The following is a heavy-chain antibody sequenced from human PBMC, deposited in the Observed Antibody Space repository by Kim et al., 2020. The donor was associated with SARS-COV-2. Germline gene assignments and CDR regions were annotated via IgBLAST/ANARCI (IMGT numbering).Heavy chain of an antibody. D-gene: IGHD3-22*01. J-gene: IGHJ4*01. CDR1: GYSISSGYY. Sequence: SETLSLTCTVSGYSISSGYYWGWIRQSPGQGLEWIGIFSHSGNTYYNPSLKSRATISVDTSKNQFSLRLSSVTAADTGVYYCAREGQDTSGYHYLGDYWG. CDR3: AREGQDTSGYHYLGDY. V-gene: IGHV4-38-2*02. CDR2: FSHSGNT.